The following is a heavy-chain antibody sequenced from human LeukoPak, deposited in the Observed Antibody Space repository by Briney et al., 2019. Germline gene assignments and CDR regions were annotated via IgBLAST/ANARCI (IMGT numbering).Heavy chain of an antibody. CDR2: IYSGGST. V-gene: IGHV3-66*01. CDR3: ARGVNDFWSGYRSNYFDY. CDR1: GFTFSSYG. J-gene: IGHJ4*02. D-gene: IGHD3-3*01. Sequence: PGGSLRLSCAASGFTFSSYGMSWVRQAPGKGLEWVSVIYSGGSTYYADSVKGRFTISRDNSKNTLYLQMNSLRAEDTAVYYCARGVNDFWSGYRSNYFDYWGQGTLVTVSS.